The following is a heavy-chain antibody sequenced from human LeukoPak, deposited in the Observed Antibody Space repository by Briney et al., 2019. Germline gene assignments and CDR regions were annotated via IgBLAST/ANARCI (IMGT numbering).Heavy chain of an antibody. CDR2: INPSGGST. V-gene: IGHV1-46*01. CDR1: GYTFTSYY. J-gene: IGHJ6*02. D-gene: IGHD2-2*01. CDR3: ARAGSGSFYCSSTSCPQGGYYYYGMDV. Sequence: GASVKVSCKASGYTFTSYYMHWVRQAPGQGLEWMGIINPSGGSTSYAQKFQGRVTMTGDTSTSTVYMELSSLRSEDTAVYYCARAGSGSFYCSSTSCPQGGYYYYGMDVWGQGTTVTVSS.